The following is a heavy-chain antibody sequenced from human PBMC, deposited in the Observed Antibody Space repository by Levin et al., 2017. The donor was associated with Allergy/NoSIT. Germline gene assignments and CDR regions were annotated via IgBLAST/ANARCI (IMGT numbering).Heavy chain of an antibody. CDR2: IKQDGGEK. Sequence: GGSLRLSCAASGFTFSSYWMSWVRQAPGKGLEWVANIKQDGGEKYYVDSVKGRFTISRDNAKNSLYLQMNSLRAEDTAVYYCARGYDYGGYFEYWGQGGGGGGGGGGGGGGGGGGGGGGAKNSLYLPMNSRGAEDPAVYYCARGYDYGGYFESWGQGTPVTVSS. V-gene: IGHV3-7*03. CDR3: ARGYDYGGYFEYWGQGGGGGGGGGGGGGGGGGGGGGGAKNSLYLPMNSRGAEDPAVYYCARGYDYGGYFES. CDR1: GFTFSSYW. J-gene: IGHJ4*02. D-gene: IGHD5-12*01.